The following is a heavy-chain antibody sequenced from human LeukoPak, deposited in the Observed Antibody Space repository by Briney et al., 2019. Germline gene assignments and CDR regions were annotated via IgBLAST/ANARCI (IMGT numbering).Heavy chain of an antibody. CDR2: MRQDGGEI. CDR3: ATSRITIFGVIVP. J-gene: IGHJ5*02. V-gene: IGHV3-7*01. CDR1: GFTFSSYW. Sequence: PGGSLRLSCAASGFTFSSYWMSWVRRAPGKGLEWVANMRQDGGEIHYVDSVKGRFTISRDNAKNSLSLQMNSLRADDTAVYYCATSRITIFGVIVPGGQGTLVTVSS. D-gene: IGHD3-3*01.